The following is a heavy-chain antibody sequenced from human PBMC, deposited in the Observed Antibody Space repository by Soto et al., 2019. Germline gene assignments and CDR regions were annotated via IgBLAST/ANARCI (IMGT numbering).Heavy chain of an antibody. V-gene: IGHV4-30-4*01. Sequence: PSETLSLTCTVSGDSIISGDYYWSWIRQTPGKGLEWIGYIYYSGDTNYNPSLKSRVIISVDTSKNQFSLKLSSVTAADTAVYYCARDHPHSYGVYYFDYWGQGTPVTVS. D-gene: IGHD5-18*01. J-gene: IGHJ4*02. CDR2: IYYSGDT. CDR3: ARDHPHSYGVYYFDY. CDR1: GDSIISGDYY.